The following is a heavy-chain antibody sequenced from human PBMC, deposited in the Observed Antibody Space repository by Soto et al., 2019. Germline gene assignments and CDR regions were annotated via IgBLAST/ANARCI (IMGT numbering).Heavy chain of an antibody. J-gene: IGHJ4*02. Sequence: PSETLSLTCAVYGGSFSGYYWSWIRQPPGKGLEWIGEINHSGSTNYNPSLKSRVTISVDTSKNQFSLKLSSVTAADTAVYYCALTGATRYYFDYWGQGTLVTVSS. D-gene: IGHD1-26*01. CDR3: ALTGATRYYFDY. CDR1: GGSFSGYY. V-gene: IGHV4-34*01. CDR2: INHSGST.